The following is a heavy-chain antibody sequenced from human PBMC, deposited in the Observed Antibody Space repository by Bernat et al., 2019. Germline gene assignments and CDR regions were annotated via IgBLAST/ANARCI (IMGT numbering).Heavy chain of an antibody. CDR3: ARSPRTGDVDY. V-gene: IGHV3-7*03. CDR1: GFTFSDSW. CDR2: INQDGSEK. J-gene: IGHJ4*02. D-gene: IGHD7-27*01. Sequence: EVQLVESGGGLVQPGGSLRLSCAASGFTFSDSWMSWVRQAPGKGLEWVANINQDGSEKYYVDSVRGRFTISRDNAKNSLYLQMNSLRADDTAVYYCARSPRTGDVDYWGQGTLVTVSS.